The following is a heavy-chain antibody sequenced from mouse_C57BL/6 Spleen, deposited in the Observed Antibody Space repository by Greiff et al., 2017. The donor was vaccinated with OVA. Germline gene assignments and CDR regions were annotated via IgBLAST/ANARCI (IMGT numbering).Heavy chain of an antibody. CDR1: GYTFTSYW. V-gene: IGHV1-5*01. CDR3: TTNYDCTPYSFAY. Sequence: EVQLQQSGPVLARPGASVKMSCKTSGYTFTSYWMHWVKQRPGQGLEWIGAIYPGNSDTSYNQQFKGKAKLTAVTAASTAYMELSSLTNEDTAVYYCTTNYDCTPYSFAYWGQGTPLTVSS. D-gene: IGHD2-4*01. J-gene: IGHJ2*01. CDR2: IYPGNSDT.